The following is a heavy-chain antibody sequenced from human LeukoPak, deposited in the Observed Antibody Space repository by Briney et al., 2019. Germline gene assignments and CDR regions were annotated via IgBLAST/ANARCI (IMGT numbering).Heavy chain of an antibody. CDR3: ARHSVMTTVTTYEYFQH. V-gene: IGHV4-34*01. D-gene: IGHD4-17*01. J-gene: IGHJ1*01. CDR2: INHSGST. Sequence: SETLSLTCAVYGGSFSGYYWSWIRQPPGKGLEWIGKINHSGSTNYNPSLKSRVTISVDTSKNQFSLKLSSVTAADTAVYYCARHSVMTTVTTYEYFQHWGQGTLVTVSS. CDR1: GGSFSGYY.